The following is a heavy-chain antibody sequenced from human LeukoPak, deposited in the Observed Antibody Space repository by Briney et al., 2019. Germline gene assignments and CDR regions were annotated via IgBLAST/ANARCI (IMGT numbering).Heavy chain of an antibody. CDR2: ISYDGSNK. Sequence: GRSLRLSCAASGFTFSSYGMHWVRQAPGKGLEWVAFISYDGSNKYYADSVKGRFTISRDNSKNTLYLQMNSLRAEDTAVYYCAKDNPSGWLYYFDYWGQGTLVTVSS. D-gene: IGHD6-19*01. J-gene: IGHJ4*02. CDR3: AKDNPSGWLYYFDY. CDR1: GFTFSSYG. V-gene: IGHV3-30*18.